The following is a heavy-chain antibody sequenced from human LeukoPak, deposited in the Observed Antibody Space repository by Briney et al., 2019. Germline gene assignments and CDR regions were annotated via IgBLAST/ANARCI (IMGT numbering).Heavy chain of an antibody. D-gene: IGHD4-17*01. CDR1: GFTFSSYA. CDR3: AKSGPVTTKGHYYYYGMDV. Sequence: GGSLRLSCAASGFTFSSYAMSWVRQAPGKGLEWVSAISGSGGSTYYADSVKGRFTISRDNSKNTLYLQMNSLRAEDTAVYYCAKSGPVTTKGHYYYYGMDVWGQGTTVTVSS. V-gene: IGHV3-23*01. J-gene: IGHJ6*02. CDR2: ISGSGGST.